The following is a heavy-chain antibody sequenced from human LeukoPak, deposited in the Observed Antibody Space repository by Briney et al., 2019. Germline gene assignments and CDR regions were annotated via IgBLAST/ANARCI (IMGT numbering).Heavy chain of an antibody. J-gene: IGHJ4*02. Sequence: ASVKVSCKASGYTLTGYYMHWVRQAPGQGLEWMGWINPNSGGTNYAQKFQGRVTMTRDTSISTAYMELSRLRSDDTAVYYCASDPSGGSYWVKLDYWGQGTLVTVSS. CDR3: ASDPSGGSYWVKLDY. D-gene: IGHD1-26*01. CDR1: GYTLTGYY. V-gene: IGHV1-2*02. CDR2: INPNSGGT.